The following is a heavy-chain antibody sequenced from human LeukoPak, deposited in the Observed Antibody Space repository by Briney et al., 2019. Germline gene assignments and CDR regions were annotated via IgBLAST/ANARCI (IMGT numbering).Heavy chain of an antibody. D-gene: IGHD1-26*01. CDR1: GFTFSDYY. Sequence: GGSLRLSCAASGFTFSDYYMSWIRQAPGKGLEWVSYISSSGSTIYYADSVKGRFTISRDNAKNSLYLQMNSLRADDTAVYYCARAREGIVGATSADYWGQGTLVTVSS. J-gene: IGHJ4*02. V-gene: IGHV3-11*01. CDR2: ISSSGSTI. CDR3: ARAREGIVGATSADY.